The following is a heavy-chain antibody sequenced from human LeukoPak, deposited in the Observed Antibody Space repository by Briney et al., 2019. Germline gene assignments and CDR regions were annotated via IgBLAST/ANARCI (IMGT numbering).Heavy chain of an antibody. J-gene: IGHJ4*02. CDR3: ARVGLVRGAPDYYFDY. V-gene: IGHV4-4*07. CDR2: IDSSGNT. CDR1: GGSISNYY. D-gene: IGHD3-10*01. Sequence: SETLSLTCSVSGGSISNYYWIWIRQPAGKGLEWIGRIDSSGNTNYNPSLKTRVTMSVDTSKNQFSLNLSSVTAADTAVYYCARVGLVRGAPDYYFDYWGQGTLVTVSS.